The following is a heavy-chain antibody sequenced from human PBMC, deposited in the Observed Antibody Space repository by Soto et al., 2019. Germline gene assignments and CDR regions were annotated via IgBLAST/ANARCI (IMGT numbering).Heavy chain of an antibody. CDR1: RGGLNSYS. CDR3: ASDQGYVWGSQMTWLGL. V-gene: IGHV4-34*01. Sequence: PSDTLFFTCAAYRGGLNSYSCNLIRNHPDKGRGWCGEINYNKDTNPTYNPSLKSQFTISAYRTNNHLLLSLTSVTAADTDLYYCASDQGYVWGSQMTWLGLWGQGTPVTGSS. D-gene: IGHD3-16*01. J-gene: IGHJ5*02. CDR2: INYNKDT.